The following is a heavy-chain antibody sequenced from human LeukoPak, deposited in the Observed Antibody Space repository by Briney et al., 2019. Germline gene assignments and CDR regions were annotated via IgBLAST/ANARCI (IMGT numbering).Heavy chain of an antibody. CDR3: AREYGDFDY. Sequence: SETLSLTCAVYGGSFSGYYWSWIRQPAGKGLEWIGRIYRSGSTNYNPSLKSRVTMSVDTSKNQFSLKLNSVTAADTAVYYCAREYGDFDYWGQGTLVTVSS. V-gene: IGHV4-4*07. D-gene: IGHD4-17*01. CDR1: GGSFSGYY. J-gene: IGHJ4*02. CDR2: IYRSGST.